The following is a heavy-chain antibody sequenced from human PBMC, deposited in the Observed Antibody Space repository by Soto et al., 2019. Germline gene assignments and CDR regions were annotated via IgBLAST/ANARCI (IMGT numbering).Heavy chain of an antibody. CDR3: ARRTTPQNDYLGLDI. CDR2: IIPIFGTA. Sequence: QVHLVQSGAEVKKPGSSVKVSCRASGGTFSTYTISWVRQAPGQGLEWMGRIIPIFGTANYAQKFQGRATTTADASTSTAYMELSSLRSEDTAIYYCARRTTPQNDYLGLDIWGQGTLVSVSS. D-gene: IGHD1-7*01. J-gene: IGHJ6*02. CDR1: GGTFSTYT. V-gene: IGHV1-69*18.